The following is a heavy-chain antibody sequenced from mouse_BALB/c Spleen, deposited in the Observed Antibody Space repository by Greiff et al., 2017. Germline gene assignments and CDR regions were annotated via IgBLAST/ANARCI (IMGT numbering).Heavy chain of an antibody. D-gene: IGHD1-1*01. J-gene: IGHJ3*01. CDR1: GYTFTSYW. Sequence: QVQLQQPGAELVKPGASVKMSCKASGYTFTSYWMHWVNQRPGQGLEWIGVIDPSDSYTSYNQKFKGKATLTVDTSSSTAYMQLSSLTSEDSAVYYCTREGYYGSRFAYWGQGTLVTVSA. CDR3: TREGYYGSRFAY. CDR2: IDPSDSYT. V-gene: IGHV1S127*01.